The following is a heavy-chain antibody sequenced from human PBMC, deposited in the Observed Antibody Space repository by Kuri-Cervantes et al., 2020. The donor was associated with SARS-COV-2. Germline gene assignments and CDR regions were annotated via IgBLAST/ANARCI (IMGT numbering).Heavy chain of an antibody. CDR3: AKEGFFYGSGRHFDY. CDR2: ISGSGGST. CDR1: GFTFDDYG. V-gene: IGHV3-23*01. D-gene: IGHD3-10*01. Sequence: GESLKISCAASGFTFDDYGMSWVRQAPGKGLEWVSAISGSGGSTYYADSVKGRFTISRDNSENTLYLQMNSLRAEDTAVYYCAKEGFFYGSGRHFDYWGQGTLVTVSS. J-gene: IGHJ4*02.